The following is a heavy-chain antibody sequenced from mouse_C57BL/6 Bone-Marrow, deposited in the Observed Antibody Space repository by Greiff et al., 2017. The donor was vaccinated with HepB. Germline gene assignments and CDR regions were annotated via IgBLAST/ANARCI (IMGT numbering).Heavy chain of an antibody. V-gene: IGHV5-4*01. D-gene: IGHD2-3*01. CDR1: GFTFSSYA. CDR2: ISDGGSYT. CDR3: ARDRGWLLDFDY. J-gene: IGHJ2*01. Sequence: EVKVEESGGGLVKPGGSLKLSCAASGFTFSSYAMSWVRQTPEKRLEWVATISDGGSYTYYPDNVKGRFTISRDNAKNNLYLQMSHLKSEDTAMYYCARDRGWLLDFDYWGQGTTLTVSS.